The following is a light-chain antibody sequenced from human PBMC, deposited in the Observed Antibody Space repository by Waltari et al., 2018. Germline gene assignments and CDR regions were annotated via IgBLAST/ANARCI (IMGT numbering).Light chain of an antibody. CDR3: QQYGSSILYT. J-gene: IGKJ2*01. Sequence: EVVLTQSPGTLSLSPGEKATLSCRASQSLSKRYLAWYQQKPGQAPRLLIYGVSSRAAGIPDRFSGSGSGTDFSLTINGLEPDDSAVYYCQQYGSSILYTFGQGTKLEIK. V-gene: IGKV3-20*01. CDR1: QSLSKRY. CDR2: GVS.